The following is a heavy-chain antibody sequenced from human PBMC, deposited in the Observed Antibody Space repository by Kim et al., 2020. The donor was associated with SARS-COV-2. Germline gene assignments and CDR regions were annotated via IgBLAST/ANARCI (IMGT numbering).Heavy chain of an antibody. Sequence: GGSLRLSCAASGFTFSSYAMSWVRQAPGQGLEWVSSITGSGSSTYYADSVKGRFTISKDTSKHTLHLQMNSLRAEDTAVYYCAKGYSTTWYAWGQGTLVT. J-gene: IGHJ5*02. CDR1: GFTFSSYA. CDR3: AKGYSTTWYA. V-gene: IGHV3-23*01. CDR2: ITGSGSST. D-gene: IGHD6-13*01.